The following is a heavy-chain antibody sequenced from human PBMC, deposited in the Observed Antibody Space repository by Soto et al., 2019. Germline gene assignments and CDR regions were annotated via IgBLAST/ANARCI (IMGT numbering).Heavy chain of an antibody. CDR2: IYYSGST. Sequence: KTSETLSLTCTVSGGSISSGGYYWSWIRQHPGKGLEWIGYIYYSGSTYYNPSLKSRVTISVDTSKNQFSLKLSSVTAADTAVYYCARSGTIFGVVGFDPWGQGTLVTVSS. D-gene: IGHD3-3*01. J-gene: IGHJ5*02. CDR1: GGSISSGGYY. CDR3: ARSGTIFGVVGFDP. V-gene: IGHV4-31*03.